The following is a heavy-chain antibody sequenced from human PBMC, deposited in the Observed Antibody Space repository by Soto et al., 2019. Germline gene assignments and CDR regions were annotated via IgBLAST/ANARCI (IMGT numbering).Heavy chain of an antibody. CDR1: GFSFFSYT. CDR3: TRSPRSITGTPTGGAQNDY. Sequence: EMQLVESGGDLVKPGGSLRLSCAGAGFSFFSYTMTWVRQAPGKGLEWVSSISSDNKYIYYADSVKCRFTISRDNAKSSLFLQMNSLRADDTAVYYCTRSPRSITGTPTGGAQNDYWGQGALVTVSS. D-gene: IGHD1-7*01. CDR2: ISSDNKYI. J-gene: IGHJ4*02. V-gene: IGHV3-21*01.